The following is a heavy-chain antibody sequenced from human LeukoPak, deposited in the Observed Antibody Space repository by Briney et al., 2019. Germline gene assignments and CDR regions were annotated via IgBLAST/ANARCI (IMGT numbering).Heavy chain of an antibody. J-gene: IGHJ4*02. CDR3: ARSSSWYRFDY. CDR2: INHSGST. Sequence: SETLSLTCAVYGGSFSGYYWSWIRQPPGKGLEWIGEINHSGSTNYNPSLKSRVTMSVDTSKNQFSLKLSSVTAADTAVYYCARSSSWYRFDYWGQGTLVTVSS. D-gene: IGHD6-13*01. CDR1: GGSFSGYY. V-gene: IGHV4-34*01.